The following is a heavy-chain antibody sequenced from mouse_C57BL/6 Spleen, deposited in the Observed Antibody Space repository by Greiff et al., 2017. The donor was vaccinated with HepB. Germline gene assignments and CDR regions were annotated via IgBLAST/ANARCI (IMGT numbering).Heavy chain of an antibody. CDR2: IAPETGGT. CDR1: GYTFTDYE. J-gene: IGHJ3*01. CDR3: TRLTPFAY. V-gene: IGHV1-15*01. Sequence: VQLQQSGAELVRPGASVTLSCKASGYTFTDYEMHWVKQTPVHGLEWIGAIAPETGGTAYNQKFKGKSILTADKSSSTAYMALRSLTSEDSAVYYCTRLTPFAYWGQWTRVTVSA.